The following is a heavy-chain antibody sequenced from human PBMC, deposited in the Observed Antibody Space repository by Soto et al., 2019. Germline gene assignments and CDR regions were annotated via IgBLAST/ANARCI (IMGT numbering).Heavy chain of an antibody. Sequence: QVQLVESGGGVVQPGRSLRLSCAASGFTFSSYGMHWVRQAPGKGLEWVAVISYDGSNKYYADSVKGRFTISRDNSKNTLYLQMNSLRAEDTAVYYCAKDLGRAAGTKEFDYWGQGTLVTVSS. CDR3: AKDLGRAAGTKEFDY. CDR2: ISYDGSNK. J-gene: IGHJ4*02. D-gene: IGHD6-19*01. V-gene: IGHV3-30*18. CDR1: GFTFSSYG.